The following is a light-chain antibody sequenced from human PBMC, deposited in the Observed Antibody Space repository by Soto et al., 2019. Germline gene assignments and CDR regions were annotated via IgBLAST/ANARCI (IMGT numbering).Light chain of an antibody. J-gene: IGLJ1*01. CDR1: SSDVGGYNS. Sequence: QAASVSGSPGQSITISCTGTSSDVGGYNSVSWYQHHPGKAPKLMIYEVSNRPSGVSNRFSGSKSGNTASLTISGLQAEDEADYYCSSYTTSTSLYVFGTGTKLTVL. CDR2: EVS. V-gene: IGLV2-14*01. CDR3: SSYTTSTSLYV.